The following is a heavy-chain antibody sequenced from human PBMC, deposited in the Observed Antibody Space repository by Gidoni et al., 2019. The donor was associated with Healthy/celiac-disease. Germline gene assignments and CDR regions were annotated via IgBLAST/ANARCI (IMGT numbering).Heavy chain of an antibody. J-gene: IGHJ4*02. V-gene: IGHV1-3*01. D-gene: IGHD3-9*01. Sequence: QVQLVQSGAEVKKPGASVKVSCKASGYTFTSYAMHWVRQAPGQRLEWMGWINAGNGNTKYSQKSQGRVTITRDTSASTAYMELSSLRSEDTAVYYCARGVYDILTGYFCYWGQGTLVTVSS. CDR2: INAGNGNT. CDR1: GYTFTSYA. CDR3: ARGVYDILTGYFCY.